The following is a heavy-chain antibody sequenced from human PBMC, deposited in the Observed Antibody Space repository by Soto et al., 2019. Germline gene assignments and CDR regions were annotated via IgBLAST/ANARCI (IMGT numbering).Heavy chain of an antibody. CDR2: IYWDDDQ. J-gene: IGHJ4*02. CDR3: AHAGDYDLLSFDH. CDR1: VFSLTTTSMG. Sequence: QITLKESGPPLVRPAQTLTLTCAFSVFSLTTTSMGVAWIRQPPGKALEWLALIYWDDDQRYSPSLKDRPTISKDTSRSRVVLTISNMNPEDTGTYFCAHAGDYDLLSFDHWGPGTLVTVSS. V-gene: IGHV2-5*02. D-gene: IGHD4-17*01.